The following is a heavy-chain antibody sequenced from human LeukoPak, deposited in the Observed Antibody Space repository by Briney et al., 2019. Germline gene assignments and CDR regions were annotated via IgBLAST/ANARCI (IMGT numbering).Heavy chain of an antibody. CDR3: ATVDTAMGSNTFDY. J-gene: IGHJ4*02. CDR1: GFTFSSYS. Sequence: GGSLRLSCAASGFTFSSYSMNWVRQAPGKGLEWDSYISSSSSTIYYADSVKGRFTISRDNAKNSLYLQMNSLRAEDTAVYYCATVDTAMGSNTFDYWGQGTLVTVSS. D-gene: IGHD5-18*01. CDR2: ISSSSSTI. V-gene: IGHV3-48*01.